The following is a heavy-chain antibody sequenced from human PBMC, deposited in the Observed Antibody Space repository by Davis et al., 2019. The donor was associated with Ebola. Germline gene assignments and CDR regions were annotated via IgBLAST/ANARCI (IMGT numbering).Heavy chain of an antibody. J-gene: IGHJ4*02. Sequence: GESLKISCAASGFTFSDYYMSWIHQAPGKGLEWVSHISDDSSSTYYADSVKGRFTISRDNAKNSLYLQLNTLRDEDTAVYFCVSAGWDHWGQGTLVTVSS. CDR2: ISDDSSST. CDR3: VSAGWDH. V-gene: IGHV3-11*06. CDR1: GFTFSDYY. D-gene: IGHD2-15*01.